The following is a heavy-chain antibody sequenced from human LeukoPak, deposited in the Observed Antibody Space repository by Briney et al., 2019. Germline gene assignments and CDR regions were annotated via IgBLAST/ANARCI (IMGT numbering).Heavy chain of an antibody. V-gene: IGHV4-4*07. Sequence: SETLSLTCTVSGGSISGYYWNWIRQPAGKGLEWIGRIDASGSTNNNPSLKSRVTMSVDTSRNRFSLKLVSVTAADTAVYYCARDLGDRSRAYFVFDYWGQGALVTVSS. CDR3: ARDLGDRSRAYFVFDY. CDR2: IDASGST. J-gene: IGHJ4*02. CDR1: GGSISGYY. D-gene: IGHD3-16*01.